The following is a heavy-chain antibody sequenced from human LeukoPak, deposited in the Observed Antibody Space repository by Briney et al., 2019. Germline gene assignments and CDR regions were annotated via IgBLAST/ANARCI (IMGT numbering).Heavy chain of an antibody. Sequence: GASVKLSCKASGYTFTSYGISWVRQAPGHGLEWMGLISAYNGNTNYAQKLQGRVTMTTDTSTSTAYMELRSLRSDDTAVYYCARDPLPYCSSTSCRDYFDYWGQGTLVTVSS. CDR3: ARDPLPYCSSTSCRDYFDY. CDR1: GYTFTSYG. D-gene: IGHD2-2*01. CDR2: ISAYNGNT. V-gene: IGHV1-18*04. J-gene: IGHJ4*02.